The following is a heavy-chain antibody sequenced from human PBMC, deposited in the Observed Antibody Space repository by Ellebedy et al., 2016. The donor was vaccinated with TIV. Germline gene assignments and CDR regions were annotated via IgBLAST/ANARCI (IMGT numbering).Heavy chain of an antibody. D-gene: IGHD6-19*01. Sequence: GESLKISCAASGFTFSSYSMNWVRQAPGKGLEWVSSISSSSSYIYYADSVKGRFTISRDNAKNSLYLQMNSLRAEDTAVYYCARMQYGYSGGWYYFDYWGQGTLVTVSS. J-gene: IGHJ4*02. CDR2: ISSSSSYI. V-gene: IGHV3-21*01. CDR3: ARMQYGYSGGWYYFDY. CDR1: GFTFSSYS.